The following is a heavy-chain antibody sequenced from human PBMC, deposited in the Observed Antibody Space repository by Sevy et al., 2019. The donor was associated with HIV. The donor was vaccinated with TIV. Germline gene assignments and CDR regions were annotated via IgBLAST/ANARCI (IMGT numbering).Heavy chain of an antibody. D-gene: IGHD3-16*01. Sequence: GGSLRLSCASSEFIFTGYWMNWVRQAPGKGLEWVANIDQDGSDKRYVDSVRGRFTISRDNANNFLYLQMSSLRADDTAVYYCARAGGWGNINHSNQILDIWGHGTKVTVSS. V-gene: IGHV3-7*01. CDR2: IDQDGSDK. CDR1: EFIFTGYW. CDR3: ARAGGWGNINHSNQILDI. J-gene: IGHJ3*02.